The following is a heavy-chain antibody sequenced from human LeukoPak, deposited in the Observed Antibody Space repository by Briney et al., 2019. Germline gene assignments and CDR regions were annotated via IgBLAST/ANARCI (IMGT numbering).Heavy chain of an antibody. CDR3: ARWGARVQNWFDP. V-gene: IGHV1-18*01. CDR1: GYTFTSYG. J-gene: IGHJ5*02. D-gene: IGHD3-16*01. CDR2: ISAYNGNT. Sequence: ASVKVSCKASGYTFTSYGISWVRQAPGRGLEWMGWISAYNGNTNYAHKLQGRVTMNTDTSTSTAYMELRSLRSDDTAVYYCARWGARVQNWFDPWGQGTLVTVSS.